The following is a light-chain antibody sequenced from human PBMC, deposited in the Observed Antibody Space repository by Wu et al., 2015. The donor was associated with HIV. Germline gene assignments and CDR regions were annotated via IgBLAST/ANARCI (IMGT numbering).Light chain of an antibody. CDR3: QQYGTSPPVS. J-gene: IGKJ2*03. Sequence: EVVLTQSPTTLSVSPGERATLSCRASQSVKDNLAWYQQKPGQAPRLLIYGASTEATGVPGRFSGRGSGTDFTLTISRLEPEDFAVYYCQQYGTSPPVSFGQGTKLEIK. CDR2: GAS. V-gene: IGKV3-20*01. CDR1: QSVKDN.